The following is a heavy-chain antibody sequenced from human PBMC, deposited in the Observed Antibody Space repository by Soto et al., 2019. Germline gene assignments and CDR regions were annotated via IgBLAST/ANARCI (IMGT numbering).Heavy chain of an antibody. V-gene: IGHV6-1*01. J-gene: IGHJ6*02. CDR1: GDSVSSNSAA. CDR2: TYYRSKWYN. D-gene: IGHD6-19*01. CDR3: ARDGAVAGRMTRYYYYYGMDV. Sequence: PSQTLSLTCAISGDSVSSNSAAWNWIRQSPSRGLEWLGRTYYRSKWYNDYAVSVKSRITINPDTSKNQFSLQLSSVTAADTAVYYCARDGAVAGRMTRYYYYYGMDVWGQGTTVTVSS.